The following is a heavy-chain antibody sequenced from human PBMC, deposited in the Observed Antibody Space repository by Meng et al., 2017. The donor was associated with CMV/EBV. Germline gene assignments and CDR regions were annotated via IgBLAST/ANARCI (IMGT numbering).Heavy chain of an antibody. V-gene: IGHV1-2*02. CDR2: ISPNNGGT. Sequence: ASVKVSCKASGYTFTDYRMHWVRQAPGQGLEWMGWISPNNGGTNYVQKFQGRVTMTRDTSISTAYLELNRLTYADTAVYYCASKLYYDFWSAYRGAEGVDPFNIRGQGTAVTVSS. CDR3: ASKLYYDFWSAYRGAEGVDPFNI. D-gene: IGHD3-3*01. CDR1: GYTFTDYR. J-gene: IGHJ3*02.